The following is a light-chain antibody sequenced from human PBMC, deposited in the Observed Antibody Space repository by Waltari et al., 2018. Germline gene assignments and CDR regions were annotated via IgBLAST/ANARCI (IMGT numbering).Light chain of an antibody. J-gene: IGKJ4*01. CDR1: QNIGNN. CDR2: YAS. CDR3: HQSDSLPT. Sequence: EVVLTQSPAFQSGTPKEKVTITCRASQNIGNNLHWYQQKPGQSPKPLIKYASQSFSGVPSRFSGSGSGTDFTLTIISLEAEDAATYYCHQSDSLPTFGGGTKVEIK. V-gene: IGKV6-21*01.